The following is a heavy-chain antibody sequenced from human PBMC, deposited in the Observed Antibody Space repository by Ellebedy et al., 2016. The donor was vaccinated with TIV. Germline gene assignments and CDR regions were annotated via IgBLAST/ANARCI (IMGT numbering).Heavy chain of an antibody. Sequence: GESLKISCAASGFTFSSYAMSWVRQAPGKGLEWVSAISGSGGSTYYADSVKGRFNISRDTSKNTLYLQMNSLRAEDTAVYYCAKDRPSLLWFGESIYFDYWGQGTLVTVSS. CDR2: ISGSGGST. CDR1: GFTFSSYA. V-gene: IGHV3-23*01. D-gene: IGHD3-10*01. J-gene: IGHJ4*02. CDR3: AKDRPSLLWFGESIYFDY.